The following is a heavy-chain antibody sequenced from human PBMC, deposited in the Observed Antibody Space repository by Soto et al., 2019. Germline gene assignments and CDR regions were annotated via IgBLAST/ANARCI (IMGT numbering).Heavy chain of an antibody. J-gene: IGHJ4*02. D-gene: IGHD3-22*01. CDR3: ARDYYSDSSGYSPLDY. V-gene: IGHV3-21*01. CDR1: GFTFSSYP. Sequence: PXGALRRSGSASGFTFSSYPMNWVRQAPGKGLEWVSSIISSSSYIQYADSVKGRFTVSRDNARNSLYLQMNSLRAEDTAVYYCARDYYSDSSGYSPLDYWGQGTPVTVSS. CDR2: IISSSSYI.